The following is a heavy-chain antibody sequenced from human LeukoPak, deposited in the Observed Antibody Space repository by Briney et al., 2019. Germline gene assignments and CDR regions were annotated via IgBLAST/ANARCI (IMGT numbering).Heavy chain of an antibody. J-gene: IGHJ1*01. D-gene: IGHD6-13*01. CDR1: GFTFSDYY. V-gene: IGHV3-11*01. CDR2: ISSSGSTI. Sequence: GSLRLSCAASGFTFSDYYMSWIRQAPGKGLEWVSYISSSGSTIYYADSVKGRFTISRDNAKNSLYLQMNSLRAEDTAVYYCARERGSSWYEVYFQHWGQGTLVTVSS. CDR3: ARERGSSWYEVYFQH.